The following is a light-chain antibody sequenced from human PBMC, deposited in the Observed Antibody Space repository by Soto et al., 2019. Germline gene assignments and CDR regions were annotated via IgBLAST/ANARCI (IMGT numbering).Light chain of an antibody. J-gene: IGKJ5*01. CDR2: GAS. Sequence: EIVLTQSPGTLSLSPGERATLSCRASQSVSSSYLAWYQQKPGQAPRLLIYGASSRATGIPDRFSGSGSGTDFALTISRLEPEDFAVYYCQQYGSSHLTTLGQGTRLEIK. V-gene: IGKV3-20*01. CDR3: QQYGSSHLTT. CDR1: QSVSSSY.